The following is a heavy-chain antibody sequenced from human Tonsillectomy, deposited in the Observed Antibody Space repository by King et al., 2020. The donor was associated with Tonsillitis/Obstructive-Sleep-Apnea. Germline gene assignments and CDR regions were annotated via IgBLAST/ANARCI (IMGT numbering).Heavy chain of an antibody. J-gene: IGHJ4*02. V-gene: IGHV1-8*01. CDR3: ARGGGGGTYLVFDY. D-gene: IGHD1-1*01. CDR1: GYTFTSYD. CDR2: MNPNSGNT. Sequence: VQLVESGAEVEKPGASVKVSCKASGYTFTSYDINWVRQATGQGLEWMGWMNPNSGNTGYAQKFQGRVTMTRNTSVSTAYLELSSLGSEDTAVYYCARGGGGGTYLVFDYWGQGTLVTVSS.